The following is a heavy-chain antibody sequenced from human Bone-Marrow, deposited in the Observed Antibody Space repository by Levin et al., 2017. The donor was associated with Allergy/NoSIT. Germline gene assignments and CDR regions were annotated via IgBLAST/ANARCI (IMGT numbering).Heavy chain of an antibody. Sequence: SETLSLTCTVSGGSISSSSYYWGWIRQPPGKGLEWIGSIFYIGSTYYNSSLKSRVTISVDTSKNHFSLKLSSVTAADTAVYYCARVLDCTGGTCYYYFDYWGQGTLVTVSS. V-gene: IGHV4-39*07. CDR1: GGSISSSSYY. D-gene: IGHD2-15*01. CDR3: ARVLDCTGGTCYYYFDY. CDR2: IFYIGST. J-gene: IGHJ4*02.